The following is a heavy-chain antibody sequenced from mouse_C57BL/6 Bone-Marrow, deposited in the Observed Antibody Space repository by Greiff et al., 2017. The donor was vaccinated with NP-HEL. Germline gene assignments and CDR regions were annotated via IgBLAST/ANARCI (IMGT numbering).Heavy chain of an antibody. CDR3: ARSPQAQDAY. D-gene: IGHD3-2*02. CDR1: GYSITSGYS. Sequence: EVKLQESGPGLVKPSQSLSLTCSVTGYSITSGYSWNWIRQFPGNKLEWMGYISYDGSNNYNPSLKNRISITRDTSKNQFFLKLNSVTTEDTATYYCARSPQAQDAYWGQGTLVTVSA. V-gene: IGHV3-6*01. J-gene: IGHJ3*01. CDR2: ISYDGSN.